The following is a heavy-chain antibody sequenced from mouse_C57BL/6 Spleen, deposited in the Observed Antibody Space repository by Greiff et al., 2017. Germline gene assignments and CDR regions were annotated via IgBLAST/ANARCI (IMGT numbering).Heavy chain of an antibody. V-gene: IGHV1-9*01. Sequence: QVQLQQSGAELMKPGASVKLSCKATGYTFTGYWIEWVKQRPGHGLEWIGEILPGSGSTNYNAKFKGKATFTAETSSNTAYMQRSSLTTEDSVIYYCAVSYYGSRAWFAYWGQGTLVTVSA. CDR1: GYTFTGYW. CDR2: ILPGSGST. D-gene: IGHD1-1*01. J-gene: IGHJ3*01. CDR3: AVSYYGSRAWFAY.